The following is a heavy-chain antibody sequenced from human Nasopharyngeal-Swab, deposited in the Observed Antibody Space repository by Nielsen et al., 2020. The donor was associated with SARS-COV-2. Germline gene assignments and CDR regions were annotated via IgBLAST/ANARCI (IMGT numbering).Heavy chain of an antibody. CDR3: ARAPVSIHAFDI. V-gene: IGHV4-59*08. CDR1: GGSISSYY. D-gene: IGHD3-3*01. Sequence: SETLSLTCNVSGGSISSYYWSWIRQPPGKGLEWIGYIYYSGSTNYNPSLKSRVTISVDTSKNQFSLKLSSVTAADTAVYYCARAPVSIHAFDIWGQGTMVTVSS. J-gene: IGHJ3*02. CDR2: IYYSGST.